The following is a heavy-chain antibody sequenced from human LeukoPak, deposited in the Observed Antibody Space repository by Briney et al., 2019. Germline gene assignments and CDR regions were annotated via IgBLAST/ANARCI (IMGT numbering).Heavy chain of an antibody. CDR1: GGSISTITYY. CDR3: ARDQSYYYDSSGYYSTLAAFDI. CDR2: MYYRGNT. V-gene: IGHV4-39*07. J-gene: IGHJ3*02. D-gene: IGHD3-22*01. Sequence: PSETLSLTCTVSGGSISTITYYWGWIRQPPGKGLEWVGHMYYRGNTFYNPSLKSRVTISVDTSKNQFSLKLSSVTAADTAVYYCARDQSYYYDSSGYYSTLAAFDIWGQGTMVTVSS.